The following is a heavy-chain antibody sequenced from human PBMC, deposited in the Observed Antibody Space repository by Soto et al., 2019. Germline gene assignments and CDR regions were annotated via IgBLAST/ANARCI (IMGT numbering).Heavy chain of an antibody. Sequence: QVQLVESGGGVVQPGRSLRLPCAASGFAFSRYSIHWVRQAPGKGLEWVAAISYDGSGKYYADSVKGRFTISRDSSKSTVFLQMNSLRAEDTAVYYCARVDRELRVLLNVFDVWGQGTKVTVSS. CDR2: ISYDGSGK. CDR3: ARVDRELRVLLNVFDV. D-gene: IGHD1-7*01. V-gene: IGHV3-30*04. CDR1: GFAFSRYS. J-gene: IGHJ3*01.